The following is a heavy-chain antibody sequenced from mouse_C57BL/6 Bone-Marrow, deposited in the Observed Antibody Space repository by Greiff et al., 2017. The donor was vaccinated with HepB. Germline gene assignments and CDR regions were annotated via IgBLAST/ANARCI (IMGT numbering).Heavy chain of an antibody. CDR3: ARHGGGSRPSMDY. Sequence: EVKLVESGGDLVKPGGSLKLSCAASGFTFSSYGMSWVRQTPDKRLEWVATISSGGSYTYYPDSVKGRFTISRDNAKNTLYLQMSSLKSEDTAMYYCARHGGGSRPSMDYWGQGTSVTVSS. CDR2: ISSGGSYT. D-gene: IGHD3-2*02. CDR1: GFTFSSYG. V-gene: IGHV5-6*01. J-gene: IGHJ4*01.